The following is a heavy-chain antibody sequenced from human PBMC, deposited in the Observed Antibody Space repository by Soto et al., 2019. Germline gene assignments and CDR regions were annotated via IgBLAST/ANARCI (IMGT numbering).Heavy chain of an antibody. CDR2: ISFDGTKT. V-gene: IGHV3-30*18. CDR3: VKQEGFEY. CDR1: GFTFSTYG. Sequence: HPGGSLRLSCTASGFTFSTYGMHWVRQAPSKALEWVALISFDGTKTYYADSVKGRFTISRDNSKNSLFLQMSSLRPEDTAAYYCVKQEGFEYWGQGALVTVSS. J-gene: IGHJ4*02.